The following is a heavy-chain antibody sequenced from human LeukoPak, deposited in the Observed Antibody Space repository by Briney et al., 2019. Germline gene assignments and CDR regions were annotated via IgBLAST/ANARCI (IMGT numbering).Heavy chain of an antibody. CDR2: ISYDGSNK. CDR1: GFRLRSYW. D-gene: IGHD6-13*01. J-gene: IGHJ6*03. V-gene: IGHV3-30*19. CDR3: ARDLVPDYYYYMDV. Sequence: GGSLRLSCVVSGFRLRSYWMHWVRQAPGKGLEWVAVISYDGSNKYYADSVKGRFTTSRDNSKNTLYLQMNSLRAEDTAVYYCARDLVPDYYYYMDVWGKGTTVTVSS.